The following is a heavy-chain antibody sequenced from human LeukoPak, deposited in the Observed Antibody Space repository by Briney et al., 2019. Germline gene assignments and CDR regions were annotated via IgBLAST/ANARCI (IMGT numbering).Heavy chain of an antibody. J-gene: IGHJ4*02. CDR3: ARLFNFYGSGTYYPFDS. Sequence: GGSLRLSCAASGFTFPDYGMSWVRLAPGKGLEWVSGVDLNGGSTHYADSVKGRFTISRDNAKNSLYLQMKTLRAEDTALYYCARLFNFYGSGTYYPFDSWGQGALVTVSS. V-gene: IGHV3-20*04. CDR1: GFTFPDYG. D-gene: IGHD3-10*01. CDR2: VDLNGGST.